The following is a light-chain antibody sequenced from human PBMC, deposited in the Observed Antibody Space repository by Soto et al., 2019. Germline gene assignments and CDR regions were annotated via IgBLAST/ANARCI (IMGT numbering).Light chain of an antibody. Sequence: QSALTQPASVSGSPGQSITISCTGTSSDAGGYNYVSWYQQHPGKAPKLMIYDVSNRPSGVSNRFSGSKSGNTASLTISGLQAEDEADYYCSLYTSSSTLYVFGTGTKVTVL. CDR3: SLYTSSSTLYV. J-gene: IGLJ1*01. CDR2: DVS. V-gene: IGLV2-14*01. CDR1: SSDAGGYNY.